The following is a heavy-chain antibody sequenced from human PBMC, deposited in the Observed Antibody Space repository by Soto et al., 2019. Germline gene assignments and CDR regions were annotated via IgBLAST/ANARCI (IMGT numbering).Heavy chain of an antibody. CDR3: ARGPDDFWSGLYYYGMDV. Sequence: GAPVEGSCKGFWYTLTCFALHLVRPAPPQKAEWMGWINAGNGNTKYSQKFQGRVTITRDTSASTAYMELSSLRSEDTAVYYCARGPDDFWSGLYYYGMDVWGQGTTVTAP. CDR1: WYTLTCFA. CDR2: INAGNGNT. V-gene: IGHV1-3*01. J-gene: IGHJ6*02. D-gene: IGHD3-3*01.